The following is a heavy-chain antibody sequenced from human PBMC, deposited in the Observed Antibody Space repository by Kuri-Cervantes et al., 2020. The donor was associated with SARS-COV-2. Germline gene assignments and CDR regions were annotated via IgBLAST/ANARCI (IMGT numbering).Heavy chain of an antibody. J-gene: IGHJ5*02. CDR1: GFTFSSYW. CDR2: IKQDGSEK. V-gene: IGHV3-7*01. D-gene: IGHD3-10*01. Sequence: GGSLRLSCAASGFTFSSYWMSWVRQAPGKGLEWVANIKQDGSEKYYVDSVKGRFTISRDNAKNSLYLQMNSLRAEDTAVYFCVTLPRSGRSQRWFSVWFDPWGQGTLVTVSS. CDR3: VTLPRSGRSQRWFSVWFDP.